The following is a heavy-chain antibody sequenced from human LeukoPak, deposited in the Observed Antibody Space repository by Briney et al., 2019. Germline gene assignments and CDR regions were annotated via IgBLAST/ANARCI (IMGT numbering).Heavy chain of an antibody. V-gene: IGHV1-69*05. CDR2: IIPIFGTA. CDR3: ARVDSSYYFDY. J-gene: IGHJ4*02. D-gene: IGHD3-22*01. Sequence: ASVKVSCKASGGTFSSYAISWVRQAPGQGLGWMGGIIPIFGTANYAQKFQGRVTITTDESTSTAYMELSSLRSEDTAVYYCARVDSSYYFDYWGQGTLVTVSS. CDR1: GGTFSSYA.